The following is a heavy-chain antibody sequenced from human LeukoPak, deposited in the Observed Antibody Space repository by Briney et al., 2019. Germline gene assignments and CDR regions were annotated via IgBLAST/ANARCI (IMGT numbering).Heavy chain of an antibody. CDR1: GYMFANYG. D-gene: IGHD5-12*01. CDR3: ARDRRGYSAYDGEGFDY. V-gene: IGHV1-18*04. J-gene: IGHJ4*02. Sequence: ASVKVSCKASGYMFANYGFSWVRQAPGQGLEWMGWISADNHNTKYAQKFQDRVTMTDDRSTSTVYMELRSLRSDDTAVYYCARDRRGYSAYDGEGFDYWGQGTLVTVSS. CDR2: ISADNHNT.